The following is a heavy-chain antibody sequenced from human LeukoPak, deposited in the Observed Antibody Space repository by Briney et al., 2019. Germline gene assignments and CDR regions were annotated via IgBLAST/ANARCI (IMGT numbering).Heavy chain of an antibody. CDR2: MYHDGYT. V-gene: IGHV4-4*02. CDR3: ARSRGAVAGWSFDI. D-gene: IGHD6-19*01. Sequence: SETLPLACAVSGGSISNTDHWNWVRQPPGTGLEWIGEMYHDGYTNYNPSLKSRVTMSVDKSKNHFSLKLTSVTAADTAVYYCARSRGAVAGWSFDIWGQTTVVNVSS. J-gene: IGHJ3*02. CDR1: GGSISNTDH.